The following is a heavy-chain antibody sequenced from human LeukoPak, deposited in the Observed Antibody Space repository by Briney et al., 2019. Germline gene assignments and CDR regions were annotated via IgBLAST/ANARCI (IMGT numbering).Heavy chain of an antibody. CDR1: GIRFSALW. J-gene: IGHJ4*02. V-gene: IGHV3-7*01. CDR2: INEDGSEK. Sequence: GGSLRLSCVAPGIRFSALWMNWVRQAPGKGLELVASINEDGSEKYYVDSVKGRFTISRDNPKKSLYLQLNSLRVDDTAVYFCARDSDAYDYWGQGALVTVSS. CDR3: ARDSDAYDY. D-gene: IGHD2-2*01.